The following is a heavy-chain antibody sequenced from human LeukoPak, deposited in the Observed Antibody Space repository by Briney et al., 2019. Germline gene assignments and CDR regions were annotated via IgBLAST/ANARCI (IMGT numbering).Heavy chain of an antibody. CDR1: GYTFTSYI. CDR3: ARDRHIVAAVYYYYMDV. CDR2: INAYNGNT. V-gene: IGHV1-18*01. D-gene: IGHD6-13*01. J-gene: IGHJ6*03. Sequence: ASVKVSCKASGYTFTSYIISWVRQAPGQGLEWMGWINAYNGNTDYAQRVQGRVTMTTDTSPSTDYMELRSLRYDDTAVCYCARDRHIVAAVYYYYMDVWGKGTPVTVSS.